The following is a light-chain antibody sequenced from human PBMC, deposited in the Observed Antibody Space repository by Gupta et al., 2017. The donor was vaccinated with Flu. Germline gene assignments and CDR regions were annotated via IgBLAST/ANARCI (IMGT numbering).Light chain of an antibody. CDR2: FGS. CDR3: RQPARIPQYT. J-gene: IGKJ2*01. Sequence: EIVMTQSPLSLSFTSGEPAFIYCRSSQSLLHSDGYNYLDRYLQKPGQSPQLLIYFGSNRTSGVTEKFSSSRSGTDFTMKISRVEAEDVGVYYCRQPARIPQYTFGQGTKLEIK. CDR1: QSLLHSDGYNY. V-gene: IGKV2-28*01.